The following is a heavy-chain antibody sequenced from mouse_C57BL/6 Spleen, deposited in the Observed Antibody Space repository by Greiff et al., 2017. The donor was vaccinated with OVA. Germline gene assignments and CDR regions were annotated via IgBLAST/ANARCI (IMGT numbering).Heavy chain of an antibody. J-gene: IGHJ2*01. D-gene: IGHD2-5*01. CDR2: IDPSDSYT. CDR1: GYTFTSYW. V-gene: IGHV1-69*01. CDR3: ARGGYSNFLDY. Sequence: QVQLQQPGAELVMPGASVKLSCKASGYTFTSYWMHWVKQRPGQGLEWIGEIDPSDSYTNYNQQVKGKSTLTVDKSSSTDYMQLSSLTSEDSAVYYWARGGYSNFLDYWGQGTTLTVSS.